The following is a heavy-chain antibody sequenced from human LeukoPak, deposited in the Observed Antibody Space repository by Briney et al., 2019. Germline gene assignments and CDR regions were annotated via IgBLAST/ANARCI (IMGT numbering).Heavy chain of an antibody. CDR1: GFTVSSNY. CDR2: IYTGGRT. D-gene: IGHD6-19*01. CDR3: AKDSSSGWYGDYFDY. J-gene: IGHJ4*02. V-gene: IGHV3-53*05. Sequence: PGGSLRLSCAASGFTVSSNYMSWVRQAPGKGLEWVSVIYTGGRTYYADSVKGRFTISRDNSKNTLFLQMNSLRAEDTAVHYCAKDSSSGWYGDYFDYWGQGILVTVSS.